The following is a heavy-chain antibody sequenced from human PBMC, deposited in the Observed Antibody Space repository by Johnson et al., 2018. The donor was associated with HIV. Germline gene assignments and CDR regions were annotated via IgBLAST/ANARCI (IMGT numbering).Heavy chain of an antibody. D-gene: IGHD2-15*01. CDR2: IGPGGDT. CDR3: ARSRDCSGGSCPDAFDI. J-gene: IGHJ3*02. V-gene: IGHV3-13*01. Sequence: VQLVESGGGVVQPGRSLRLSCAASRFTFSSNDMHWDRQATGKGLEWVSTIGPGGDTYYPGSVKGRFSISRDNAKNSLYLQMNSLRAEDTAVYYCARSRDCSGGSCPDAFDIWGQGTVVTVSS. CDR1: RFTFSSND.